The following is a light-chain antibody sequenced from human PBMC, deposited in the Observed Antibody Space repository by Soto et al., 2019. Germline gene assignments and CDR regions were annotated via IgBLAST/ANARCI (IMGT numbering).Light chain of an antibody. CDR3: QQYGSSPPIT. CDR2: GAS. Sequence: EIVLTQSPGTLSLSPGERATLSCRASQSVSSSYLAWYQQKPGQAPRLLIHGASSRATGIPDRFSGSGSGTDFTLTISRLEPEDFAEYYCQQYGSSPPITFGPGTKVDIK. V-gene: IGKV3-20*01. CDR1: QSVSSSY. J-gene: IGKJ3*01.